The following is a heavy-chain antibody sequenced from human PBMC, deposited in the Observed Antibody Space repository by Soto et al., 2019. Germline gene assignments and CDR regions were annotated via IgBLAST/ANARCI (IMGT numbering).Heavy chain of an antibody. CDR3: ARDLGDADAFDI. D-gene: IGHD2-21*01. CDR1: GFTFSSYA. J-gene: IGHJ3*02. Sequence: PGGSLRLSCAASGFTFSSYAMSWVRQAPGKGLEWVSAISGSGGSTYYADSVKGRFTISRDNAKNSLYLQMNSLRAEDTAVYYCARDLGDADAFDIWGQGTMVTVSS. CDR2: ISGSGGST. V-gene: IGHV3-23*01.